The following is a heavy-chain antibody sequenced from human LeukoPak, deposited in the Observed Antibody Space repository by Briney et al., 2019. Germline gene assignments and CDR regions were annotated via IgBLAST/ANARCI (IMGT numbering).Heavy chain of an antibody. Sequence: GGSLRLSCAASGFTFSGYAMSWVRQAPGKGLEWVSGISGNGGTTCYADSVKGRFSISRDNSKSTLFLQMNSLRAEDTAIYYCAKTGNGDYYYYGMDVWGQGTMVTVSS. CDR1: GFTFSGYA. CDR3: AKTGNGDYYYYGMDV. J-gene: IGHJ6*02. V-gene: IGHV3-23*01. D-gene: IGHD1-1*01. CDR2: ISGNGGTT.